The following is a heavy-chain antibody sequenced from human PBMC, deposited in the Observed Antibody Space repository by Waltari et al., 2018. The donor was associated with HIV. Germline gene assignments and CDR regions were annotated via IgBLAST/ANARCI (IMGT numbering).Heavy chain of an antibody. V-gene: IGHV4-39*01. CDR2: IYYSGST. CDR1: GASISSISYS. J-gene: IGHJ5*02. CDR3: ARHVRSIAVADPAWFDP. D-gene: IGHD6-19*01. Sequence: LKESATRCVRPSIILSPTSNNSGASISSISYSRCRFRSPPGKGLEWIGSIYYSGSTYYNPSLKSRVTISVDTSKNQFSLKLSSVTAADTAVYYCARHVRSIAVADPAWFDPWGQGTLVTVSS.